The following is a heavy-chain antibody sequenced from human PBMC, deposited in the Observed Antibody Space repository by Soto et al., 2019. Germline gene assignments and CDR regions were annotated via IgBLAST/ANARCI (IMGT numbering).Heavy chain of an antibody. D-gene: IGHD4-17*01. J-gene: IGHJ6*03. CDR2: IFYSGST. CDR3: ARHRRYGDYPYYFYYMDV. V-gene: IGHV4-39*01. Sequence: QLQLQESGPGLVKPSETLFLTCCVSGGSISSSSQYWDWIRQPPGKGLEWIGDIFYSGSTYYNPSLKRRVPKSVDTSKHEFSLKLSSVTAADTAVYYCARHRRYGDYPYYFYYMDVWGKGTTVTVSS. CDR1: GGSISSSSQY.